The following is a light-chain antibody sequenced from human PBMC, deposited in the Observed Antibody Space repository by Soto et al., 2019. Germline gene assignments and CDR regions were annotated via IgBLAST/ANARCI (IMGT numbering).Light chain of an antibody. CDR3: SSYAGSNNRYV. J-gene: IGLJ1*01. V-gene: IGLV2-8*01. CDR2: EVT. CDR1: SSDVGGYNF. Sequence: QSALTQPPSASGSPGQSVTISCTGTSSDVGGYNFVSWYQQHPGKAPKLIIYEVTKRPSGVPDRLSVSKSGNTASLTVSGLKAEDEAHFYCSSYAGSNNRYVFGTGTKLTVL.